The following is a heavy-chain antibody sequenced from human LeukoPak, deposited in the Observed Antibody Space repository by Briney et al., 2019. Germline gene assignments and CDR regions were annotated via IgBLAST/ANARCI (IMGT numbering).Heavy chain of an antibody. J-gene: IGHJ4*02. CDR3: AKSRGFGYFDY. CDR2: ISGSGGST. D-gene: IGHD3-10*01. V-gene: IGHV3-23*01. Sequence: ASVKVSCKASGGTFSSYAMSWVRQAPGKGLEWVSAISGSGGSTYCADSVKGRFTISRDNSKNTLYLQMNSLRAEDTAVYYCAKSRGFGYFDYWGQGTLVTVSS. CDR1: GGTFSSYA.